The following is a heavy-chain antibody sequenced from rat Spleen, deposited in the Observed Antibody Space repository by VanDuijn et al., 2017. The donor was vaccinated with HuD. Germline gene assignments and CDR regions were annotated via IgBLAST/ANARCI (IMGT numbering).Heavy chain of an antibody. D-gene: IGHD1-1*01. CDR2: ISSGGGGT. CDR1: GFTFSNYD. CDR3: TTVLQGHGFAY. V-gene: IGHV5-20*01. J-gene: IGHJ3*01. Sequence: EVQLVESGGGFVQPGRSLKLSCAASGFTFSNYDMAWVRQAPKKGLEWVASISSGGGGTYYPESVKDRFTISRDNAKSTLYLQMDSLRSEDTATYYCTTVLQGHGFAYWGQGTLVTVSS.